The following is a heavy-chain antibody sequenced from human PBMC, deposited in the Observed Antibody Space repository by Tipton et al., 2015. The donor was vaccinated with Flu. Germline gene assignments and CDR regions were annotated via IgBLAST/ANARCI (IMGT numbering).Heavy chain of an antibody. CDR2: IFHSGNT. CDR1: GCSIRSSNYY. D-gene: IGHD4-11*01. J-gene: IGHJ5*02. Sequence: LRLSCAVSGCSIRSSNYYWGWIRQPPGKGLEWIGNIFHSGNTYHNPSLKSRVTISVDTSKNQFSLKLSSVTAADTAVYYCARRDYSNYVSEPKNWFDPWGQGALVTVSS. CDR3: ARRDYSNYVSEPKNWFDP. V-gene: IGHV4-39*07.